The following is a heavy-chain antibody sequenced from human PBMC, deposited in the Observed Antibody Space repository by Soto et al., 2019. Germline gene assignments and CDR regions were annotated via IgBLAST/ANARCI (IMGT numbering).Heavy chain of an antibody. J-gene: IGHJ5*02. CDR1: GGSISSSSYY. D-gene: IGHD3-16*01. Sequence: SETLSLTCTVSGGSISSSSYYWGWIRQPPGKGLEWIGSIYYSGSTYYNPSLKSRVTISVDTSKNQFSLKLSSVTAADTAVYYCARHGRLWGSPRRFDPWGQGTLVTVSS. CDR3: ARHGRLWGSPRRFDP. CDR2: IYYSGST. V-gene: IGHV4-39*01.